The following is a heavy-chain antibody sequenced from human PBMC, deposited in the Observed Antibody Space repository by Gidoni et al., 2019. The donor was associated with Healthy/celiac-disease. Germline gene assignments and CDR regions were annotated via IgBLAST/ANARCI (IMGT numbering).Heavy chain of an antibody. CDR1: GGSISSSSYY. V-gene: IGHV4-39*07. CDR2: IYYSGST. J-gene: IGHJ4*02. D-gene: IGHD3-10*01. Sequence: QLQLQESGPGLVKPSETLSLTCTVPGGSISSSSYYWGWIRQPPGKGLEWIGSIYYSGSTYYNPSLKSRVTISVDTSKNQFSLKLSSVTAADTAVYYCARGLQDGSGSGYDYWGQGTLVTVSS. CDR3: ARGLQDGSGSGYDY.